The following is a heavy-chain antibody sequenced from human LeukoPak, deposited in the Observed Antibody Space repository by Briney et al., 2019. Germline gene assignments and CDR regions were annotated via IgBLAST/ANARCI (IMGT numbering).Heavy chain of an antibody. V-gene: IGHV3-7*03. CDR3: ATGASGSWDF. CDR1: GFTFSRSW. CDR2: ISPDGSTK. D-gene: IGHD6-13*01. Sequence: PGGSLRLSFAASGFTFSRSWMSWVRQPPGKGLEWVANISPDGSTKYHMDSVKGRFTISRDNAKDSLYLEMSRLRDDDTAMYYCATGASGSWDFGGQGTLVTVSS. J-gene: IGHJ4*02.